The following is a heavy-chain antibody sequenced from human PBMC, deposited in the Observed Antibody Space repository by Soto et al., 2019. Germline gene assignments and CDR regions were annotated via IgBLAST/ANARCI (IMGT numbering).Heavy chain of an antibody. CDR1: GGTFSSYA. Sequence: QVQLVQSGAEVKKPGSSVKVSCKASGGTFSSYAISWVRQAPGQGLEWMGGIIPIFGTANYARKFQGRVTTTADEYKSTAYMELSSLRSEDSAVYYCGVGSGWNETQYNWLDPWGQGTLVTVSS. D-gene: IGHD6-19*01. V-gene: IGHV1-69*12. J-gene: IGHJ5*02. CDR3: GVGSGWNETQYNWLDP. CDR2: IIPIFGTA.